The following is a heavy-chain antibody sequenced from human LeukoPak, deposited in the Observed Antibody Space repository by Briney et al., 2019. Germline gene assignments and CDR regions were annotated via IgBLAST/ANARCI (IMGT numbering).Heavy chain of an antibody. CDR2: ISASGGTT. V-gene: IGHV3-23*01. CDR1: GFTFSSYW. Sequence: GGSLRLSCAASGFTFSSYWMHWVRQAPGKGLVWVSAISASGGTTYYADSVKGHFTISRDNSKNTLYLQMNSLSAEDTAVYYCAKNGDRGAYCSGGSCPYYYYYIDVWGKGTTVTISS. CDR3: AKNGDRGAYCSGGSCPYYYYYIDV. J-gene: IGHJ6*03. D-gene: IGHD2-15*01.